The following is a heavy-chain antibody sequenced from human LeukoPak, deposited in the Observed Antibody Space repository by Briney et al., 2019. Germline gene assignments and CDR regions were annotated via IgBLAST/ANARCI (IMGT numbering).Heavy chain of an antibody. J-gene: IGHJ4*02. V-gene: IGHV4-59*01. Sequence: SETLSLTCTVSGGSISSYYWSWIRQPPGKGLEWIGYIYYSGSTNYNPSLKSRVTISVDMSKNQFSLKLSSVTAADTAVYYCARVAYYYDSSGYYDVYYFDYWGQGTLVTVSS. CDR2: IYYSGST. CDR1: GGSISSYY. CDR3: ARVAYYYDSSGYYDVYYFDY. D-gene: IGHD3-22*01.